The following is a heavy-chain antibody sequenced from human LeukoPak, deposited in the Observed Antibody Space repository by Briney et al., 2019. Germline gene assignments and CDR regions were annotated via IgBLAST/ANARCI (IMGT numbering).Heavy chain of an antibody. V-gene: IGHV5-51*01. Sequence: GESLKISCKGSGYSFTSYWIGWVRQMPGKGLEWMGIIYPGDSDTRYSPSFQGQVTISADKSISTAYLQWSSLKASDTAMYYCARRMMNGGLLAAASHWGQGTLVTVSS. D-gene: IGHD6-13*01. CDR3: ARRMMNGGLLAAASH. J-gene: IGHJ4*02. CDR1: GYSFTSYW. CDR2: IYPGDSDT.